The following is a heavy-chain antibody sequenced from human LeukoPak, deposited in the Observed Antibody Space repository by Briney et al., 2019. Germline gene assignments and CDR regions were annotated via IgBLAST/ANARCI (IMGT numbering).Heavy chain of an antibody. V-gene: IGHV4-34*01. CDR2: INHSGST. CDR3: ARSLGYTYGYADY. J-gene: IGHJ4*02. Sequence: SETLSLTCAVYGGSFSGYYWSWIRQPPGKGLEWIGEINHSGSTNYNPSLKSRVTVSVDTSKNQFSLKLSSVTAADTAVYYCARSLGYTYGYADYWGQGTLVTVSS. D-gene: IGHD5-18*01. CDR1: GGSFSGYY.